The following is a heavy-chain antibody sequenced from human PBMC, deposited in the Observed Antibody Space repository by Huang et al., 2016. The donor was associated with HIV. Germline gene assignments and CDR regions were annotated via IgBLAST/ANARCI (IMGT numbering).Heavy chain of an antibody. CDR3: AKDEKQFCTGGSCHSSNIDS. Sequence: QVQLVESGGGAVQPGGSLRLSCTATGFTFSRFGLHWVRQRPGQGLEWLTFSRYDGSKTTYTDSVKGRFTISRDNSDNTLFLQMNTLTSDDTALYYCAKDEKQFCTGGSCHSSNIDSWGQGTLVTVSS. D-gene: IGHD2-8*02. CDR1: GFTFSRFG. V-gene: IGHV3-30*02. CDR2: SRYDGSKT. J-gene: IGHJ4*02.